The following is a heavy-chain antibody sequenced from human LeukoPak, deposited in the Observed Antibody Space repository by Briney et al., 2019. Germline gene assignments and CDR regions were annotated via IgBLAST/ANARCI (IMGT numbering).Heavy chain of an antibody. CDR3: AKDRVVITPLGWFDP. V-gene: IGHV3-23*01. CDR2: ISGSGGST. CDR1: GFTFSSYA. Sequence: PGGSLRLSCAASGFTFSSYAMSWVRQAPGKGLEWASAISGSGGSTYYADSVKGRFTISRDNSKNTLYLQMNSLRAEDTAVYYCAKDRVVITPLGWFDPWGQGTLVTVSS. D-gene: IGHD3-22*01. J-gene: IGHJ5*02.